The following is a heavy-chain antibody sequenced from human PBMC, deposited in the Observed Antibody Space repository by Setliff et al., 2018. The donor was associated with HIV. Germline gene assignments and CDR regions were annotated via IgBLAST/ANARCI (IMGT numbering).Heavy chain of an antibody. J-gene: IGHJ4*02. CDR1: DDSLSRSDFY. Sequence: SSETLSLTCTVTDDSLSRSDFYWAWIRQPPEKGLEWVASIYDTGDTHYNSSLESRVTMSVDTSKNQFYLNLRSVTATDTAIYSCARSRHCGSDCYFDLSGQGTLVTVSS. CDR3: ARSRHCGSDCYFDL. D-gene: IGHD2-21*02. CDR2: IYDTGDT. V-gene: IGHV4-39*07.